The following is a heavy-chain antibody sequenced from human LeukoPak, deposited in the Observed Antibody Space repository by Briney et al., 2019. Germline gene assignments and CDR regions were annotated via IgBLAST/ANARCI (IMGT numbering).Heavy chain of an antibody. CDR3: AGSGSYTEYFQL. D-gene: IGHD1-26*01. CDR1: GGSISSSSYY. V-gene: IGHV4-61*05. CDR2: IYTSGST. J-gene: IGHJ1*01. Sequence: SETLSLTCTVSGGSISSSSYYWGWIRQPPGKGLEWIGRIYTSGSTNYNPSLKSRVTMSVDTSKNQFSLKLSSVTAADTAVYYCAGSGSYTEYFQLRGQGTLVTVSS.